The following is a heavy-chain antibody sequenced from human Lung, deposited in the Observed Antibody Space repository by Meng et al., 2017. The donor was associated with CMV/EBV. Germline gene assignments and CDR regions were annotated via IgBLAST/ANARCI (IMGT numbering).Heavy chain of an antibody. D-gene: IGHD6-13*01. V-gene: IGHV3-30*02. J-gene: IGHJ1*01. CDR3: ANDPTPYSRAPEYFKH. CDR1: GFTFSSHG. CDR2: VRFDGNNK. Sequence: GGSXRLXCAASGFTFSSHGMHWVRQTPGKGLEWMAFVRFDGNNKYHADSVRGRFTISRDNSKNTLYLQMNSLRAEDTAVYYCANDPTPYSRAPEYFKHWGQGXLVTFSS.